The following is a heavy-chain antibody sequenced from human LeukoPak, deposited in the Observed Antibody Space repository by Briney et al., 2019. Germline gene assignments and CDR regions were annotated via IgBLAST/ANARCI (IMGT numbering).Heavy chain of an antibody. CDR2: INPSGGST. V-gene: IGHV1-46*01. CDR3: ARGSRPVYNLLTGKRYFDY. J-gene: IGHJ4*02. Sequence: GGSVKVSCKASGYTFTTYYVHWVRQAPGQGLEWMGIINPSGGSTTYAQKFRGRLTMTRDMSTSTVYMELSSLRSEDTAVYYCARGSRPVYNLLTGKRYFDYWGQGTLLTVSS. D-gene: IGHD3-9*01. CDR1: GYTFTTYY.